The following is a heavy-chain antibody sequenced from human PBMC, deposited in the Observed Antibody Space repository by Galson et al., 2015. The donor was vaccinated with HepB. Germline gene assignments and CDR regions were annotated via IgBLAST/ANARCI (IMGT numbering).Heavy chain of an antibody. CDR3: ARDPGFMITFGGVPLDDAFDI. D-gene: IGHD3-16*01. J-gene: IGHJ3*02. Sequence: SVKVSCKASGYTFTSYGISWVRQAPGQGLEWMGWISAYNGNTNYAQKLQGRVTMTTDTSTSTAYMELRSLRSDDTAVYYCARDPGFMITFGGVPLDDAFDIWGQGTMVTVSS. V-gene: IGHV1-18*01. CDR2: ISAYNGNT. CDR1: GYTFTSYG.